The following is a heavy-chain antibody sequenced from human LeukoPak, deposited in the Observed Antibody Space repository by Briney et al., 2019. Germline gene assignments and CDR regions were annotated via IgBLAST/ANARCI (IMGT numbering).Heavy chain of an antibody. CDR1: GGSISSSNW. D-gene: IGHD6-6*01. CDR3: ARHRSRYSSSPWDDY. Sequence: SGTLSLTCAVSGGSISSSNWWSWVRQPPGKGLEWIGEINHSGSTNYNPSLKSRVTISVDTSKNQFSLKLSSVTAADTAVYYCARHRSRYSSSPWDDYWGQGTLVTVSS. CDR2: INHSGST. V-gene: IGHV4-4*02. J-gene: IGHJ4*02.